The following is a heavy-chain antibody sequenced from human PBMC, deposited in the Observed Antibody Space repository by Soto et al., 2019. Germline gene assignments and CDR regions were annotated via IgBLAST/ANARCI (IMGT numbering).Heavy chain of an antibody. CDR1: GGTFSSYT. D-gene: IGHD2-2*01. Sequence: QVQLVQSGAEVKKPGSSVKVSCKASGGTFSSYTISWVRQAPGQGLEWMGMIIPILGIANYAQKFQGRVTITADKSTSTAYMELSSLRSEDTAVYYCARYGGYCSSTSCYETRGFDYWGQGTLVTVSS. V-gene: IGHV1-69*02. CDR3: ARYGGYCSSTSCYETRGFDY. CDR2: IIPILGIA. J-gene: IGHJ4*02.